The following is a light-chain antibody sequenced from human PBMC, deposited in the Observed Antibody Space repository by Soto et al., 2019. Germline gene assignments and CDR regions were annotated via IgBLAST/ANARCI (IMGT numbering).Light chain of an antibody. V-gene: IGLV1-40*01. Sequence: QSVLTQPPSVSGAPGRKVTISCTGTSSNIGADYHVHWYQHLPGTVHKLLIYNSYVRPSGVPDRFSASKSGTSASLTITGLQADDEADYYCQSYDNSLRASLFGGGTKLTVL. CDR1: SSNIGADYH. CDR2: NSY. J-gene: IGLJ2*01. CDR3: QSYDNSLRASL.